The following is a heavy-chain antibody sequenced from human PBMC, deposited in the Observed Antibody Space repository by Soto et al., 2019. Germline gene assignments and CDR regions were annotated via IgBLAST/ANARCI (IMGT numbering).Heavy chain of an antibody. CDR2: IKQGGIER. J-gene: IGHJ3*02. CDR1: RFTLSNFW. CDR3: LVTTSAVDI. D-gene: IGHD4-17*01. Sequence: EVQLVESGGDLAQPGGSLRLSCAASRFTLSNFWVNWVRQAPGKGLEWVANIKQGGIERNYVDSVKGRFTISRDDTKNSLFLQMNNLRVEDAAIYYCLVTTSAVDIWGRGTTVTVSS. V-gene: IGHV3-7*01.